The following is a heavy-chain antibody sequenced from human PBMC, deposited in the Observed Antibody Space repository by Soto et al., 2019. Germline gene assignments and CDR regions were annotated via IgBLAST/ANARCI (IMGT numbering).Heavy chain of an antibody. J-gene: IGHJ4*02. Sequence: GESLKISCKGSGYSFTSYWIGWVRQMPGKGLEWMGIIYPGDSDTRYSPSFQGQVTISADKSISTAYLQWSSLKASDTAMYYCARHWTQVPYSRKPGLDYWGQGTLVTVSS. D-gene: IGHD6-13*01. CDR2: IYPGDSDT. V-gene: IGHV5-51*01. CDR1: GYSFTSYW. CDR3: ARHWTQVPYSRKPGLDY.